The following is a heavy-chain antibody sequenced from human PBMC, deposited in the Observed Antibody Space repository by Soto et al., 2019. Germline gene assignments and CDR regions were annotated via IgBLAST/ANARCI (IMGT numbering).Heavy chain of an antibody. CDR2: ISGSGGST. J-gene: IGHJ3*02. D-gene: IGHD1-7*01. Sequence: EVQLLESGGGLVQPGGSLRLSCTASGFTFSSYAMNWVRQAPGKGLEWVSAISGSGGSTYYADSVKGRFTISRDSSKNTLYLQMNSLRAEDTAVYYCAKGNSWSPALVLDIWGQGTMVTVSS. CDR3: AKGNSWSPALVLDI. V-gene: IGHV3-23*01. CDR1: GFTFSSYA.